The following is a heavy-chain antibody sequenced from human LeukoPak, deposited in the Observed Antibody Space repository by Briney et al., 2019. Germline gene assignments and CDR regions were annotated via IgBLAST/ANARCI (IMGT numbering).Heavy chain of an antibody. CDR3: ATQSGFSVRDHYYYFYMDV. J-gene: IGHJ6*03. D-gene: IGHD3-3*02. CDR1: GYTFNLYW. CDR2: IYPGDSDT. V-gene: IGHV5-51*01. Sequence: GESLKISCKGSGYTFNLYWIGWVRQMPGKGLEWMGIIYPGDSDTIYSPSFQGQVTISADKSINTAYLQWSSLKASDTAMYYCATQSGFSVRDHYYYFYMDVWGRETTVTVSS.